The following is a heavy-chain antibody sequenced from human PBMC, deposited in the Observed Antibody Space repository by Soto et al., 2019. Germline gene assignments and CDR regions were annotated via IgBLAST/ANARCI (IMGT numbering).Heavy chain of an antibody. Sequence: QIQLVQSGAEVKKPGASVKVSCKASGYTFISYCISWLRQAPGQGLEWMGWNSPYNNNKTIYAQMLQVRVTQTTETTTTTASMDLSSLITDHTAVYFSASGDLSSSGSEAWRQGTLVTCS. CDR3: ASGDLSSSGSEA. V-gene: IGHV1-18*01. CDR2: NSPYNNNKT. J-gene: IGHJ5*02. D-gene: IGHD6-13*01. CDR1: GYTFISYC.